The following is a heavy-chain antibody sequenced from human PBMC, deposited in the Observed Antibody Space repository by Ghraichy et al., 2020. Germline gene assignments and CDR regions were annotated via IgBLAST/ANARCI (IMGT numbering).Heavy chain of an antibody. CDR2: IHYGGNT. CDR1: GSSIISGDHY. Sequence: SETLSLTCTVSGSSIISGDHYWSWIPQPPGKGLEWIGYIHYGGNTFYSPSLKRRVTISVDTSNTQFPLRLSSVTAADTALYYCARRFAGSGSYSMFDSWGEETLVSVSS. D-gene: IGHD3-10*01. V-gene: IGHV4-30-4*01. J-gene: IGHJ5*01. CDR3: ARRFAGSGSYSMFDS.